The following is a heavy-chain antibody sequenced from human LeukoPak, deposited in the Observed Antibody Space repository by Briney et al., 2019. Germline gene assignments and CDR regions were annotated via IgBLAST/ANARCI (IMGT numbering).Heavy chain of an antibody. J-gene: IGHJ4*02. D-gene: IGHD3-9*01. V-gene: IGHV3-7*01. CDR1: GFTFSSYW. Sequence: GGSLRLSCAASGFTFSSYWMSWVRQAPGKGLEWVANIKQDGSEKYYVDSVKGRFTISRDNAKNSLYLQMNSLRAEDTAVYYCARGGFDWLLRAKVGIFDYWGQGTLVTVSS. CDR2: IKQDGSEK. CDR3: ARGGFDWLLRAKVGIFDY.